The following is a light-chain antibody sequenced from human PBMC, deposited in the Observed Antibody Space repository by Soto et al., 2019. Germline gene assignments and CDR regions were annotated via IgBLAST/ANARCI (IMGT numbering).Light chain of an antibody. J-gene: IGKJ1*01. CDR3: QQYNSYSPWT. Sequence: EIVMTQSPATLSVSPGERATLSCRASQSVSNRIAWYQQKPGQAPRLLIYSASTRATGIPARFSGSGSGTEFTLTIDSLQSEDFAVYYCQQYNSYSPWTFGQGTKVEIK. CDR1: QSVSNR. V-gene: IGKV3-15*01. CDR2: SAS.